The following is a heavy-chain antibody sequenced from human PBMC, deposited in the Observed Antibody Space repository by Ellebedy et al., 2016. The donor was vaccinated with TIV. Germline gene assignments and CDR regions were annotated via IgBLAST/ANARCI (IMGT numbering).Heavy chain of an antibody. Sequence: GGSLRLSXAASGFTFSSYGMHWVRQAPGKGLEWVAVIWYDGSNKYYADSVKGRFTISRDNSKNTLYLQMNSLRAEDTAVYYCARGDHYYDSSGPFDYWGQGTLVTVSS. CDR1: GFTFSSYG. CDR2: IWYDGSNK. D-gene: IGHD3-22*01. V-gene: IGHV3-33*01. CDR3: ARGDHYYDSSGPFDY. J-gene: IGHJ4*02.